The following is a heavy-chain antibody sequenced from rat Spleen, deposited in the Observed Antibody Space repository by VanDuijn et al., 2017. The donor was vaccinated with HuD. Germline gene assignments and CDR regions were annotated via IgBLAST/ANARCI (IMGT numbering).Heavy chain of an antibody. Sequence: EVQLVESGGGLVQPGRSMKLSCAASGFTFSSFPMAWVRQAPTKGLEWVATISTSGGSTYYRDSVKGRFTISRDNAKSTLYLQMNSLRSEDTATYYCTRAEGGWFAYWGQGTLVTVSS. CDR3: TRAEGGWFAY. D-gene: IGHD1-11*01. CDR1: GFTFSSFP. J-gene: IGHJ3*01. CDR2: ISTSGGST. V-gene: IGHV5-46*01.